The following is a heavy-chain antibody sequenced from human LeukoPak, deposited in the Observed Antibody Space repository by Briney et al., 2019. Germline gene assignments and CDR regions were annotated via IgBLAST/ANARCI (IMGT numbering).Heavy chain of an antibody. D-gene: IGHD4/OR15-4a*01. Sequence: LSLTCTVSGVSISSYYGSWIRQAPGKGLEWVSYISSSSSYTNYADSVKGRFTISRDNARNSLYLQMNSLRAEDTAVYYCARGKTMGLFDYWGQGTLVTVSS. V-gene: IGHV3-11*05. J-gene: IGHJ4*02. CDR1: GVSISSYY. CDR2: ISSSSSYT. CDR3: ARGKTMGLFDY.